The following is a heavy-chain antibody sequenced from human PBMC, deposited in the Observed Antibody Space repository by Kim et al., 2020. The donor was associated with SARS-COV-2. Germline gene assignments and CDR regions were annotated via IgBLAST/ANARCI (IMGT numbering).Heavy chain of an antibody. J-gene: IGHJ4*02. Sequence: SVKVSCKASGGTFSSYAISWVRQAPGQGLEWMGRIIPILGIANYAQKFQGRVTITADKSTSTAYMELSSLRSEDTAVYYCARDHSTHILGYCSGGSCYCDYWGQGTLVTVSS. D-gene: IGHD2-15*01. CDR3: ARDHSTHILGYCSGGSCYCDY. CDR2: IIPILGIA. CDR1: GGTFSSYA. V-gene: IGHV1-69*04.